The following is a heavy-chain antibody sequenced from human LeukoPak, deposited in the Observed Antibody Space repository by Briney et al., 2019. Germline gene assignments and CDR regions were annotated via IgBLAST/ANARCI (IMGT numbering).Heavy chain of an antibody. CDR1: GFTFSSYA. CDR2: ISGSGGST. V-gene: IGHV3-23*01. Sequence: SGGSLRLSCAASGFTFSSYAMSCVRHAPGKGLEWVSAISGSGGSTYYADSVKCRFTISRDNSKNTLYLQMNSLRAEDTAVYYCAKGGAAAGPRTFDYWGQGTLVTVSS. CDR3: AKGGAAAGPRTFDY. D-gene: IGHD6-13*01. J-gene: IGHJ4*02.